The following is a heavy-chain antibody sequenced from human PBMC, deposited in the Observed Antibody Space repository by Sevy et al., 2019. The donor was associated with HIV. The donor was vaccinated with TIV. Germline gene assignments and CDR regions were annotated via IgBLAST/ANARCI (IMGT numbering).Heavy chain of an antibody. CDR3: ARVYEEVYSSGSTFDY. D-gene: IGHD3-10*01. CDR2: MNPNSGNT. J-gene: IGHJ4*02. Sequence: ASVKVSCKASGYTFTSYDITWVRQATGQGLEWMGWMNPNSGNTGYAQKFQGRVTMTRETSISTAYMELSSLRSEDTAVYYCARVYEEVYSSGSTFDYWGQGTLVTVSS. CDR1: GYTFTSYD. V-gene: IGHV1-8*01.